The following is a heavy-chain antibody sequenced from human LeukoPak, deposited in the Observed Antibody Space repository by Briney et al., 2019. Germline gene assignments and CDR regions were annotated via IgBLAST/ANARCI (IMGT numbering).Heavy chain of an antibody. CDR1: GFTFSDYN. Sequence: GGSLRLSCVGSGFTFSDYNMTWVRQAPGKGLEWVAFIRYDGSNKYYADSVKGRFTISRDNSKNTLYLQMDSLRAEDTAVYYCAKDYSAAHDYWGQGTLVTVSS. D-gene: IGHD2-2*01. CDR3: AKDYSAAHDY. CDR2: IRYDGSNK. J-gene: IGHJ4*02. V-gene: IGHV3-30*02.